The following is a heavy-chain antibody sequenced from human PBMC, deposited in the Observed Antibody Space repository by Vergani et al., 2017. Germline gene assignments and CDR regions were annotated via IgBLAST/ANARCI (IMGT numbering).Heavy chain of an antibody. J-gene: IGHJ4*02. CDR1: GYTFTSYY. D-gene: IGHD2-2*01. V-gene: IGHV1-46*01. CDR2: IYPSGGST. Sequence: QVQLVQSGAEVKKPGASVKVSCKASGYTFTSYYMHWVRQAPGQGLEWMGIIYPSGGSTSYAQKCQGRVTMTRDTSTSTVYMELSSLRSEDTAVYYCARDSSLGYFDYWGQGTLVTVSS. CDR3: ARDSSLGYFDY.